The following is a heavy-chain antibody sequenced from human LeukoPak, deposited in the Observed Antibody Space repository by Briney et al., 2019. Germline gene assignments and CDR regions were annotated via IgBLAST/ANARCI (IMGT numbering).Heavy chain of an antibody. J-gene: IGHJ4*02. CDR1: GGSISSSTYY. V-gene: IGHV4-39*07. CDR3: ARPLTLGGYYRGFDN. D-gene: IGHD1-26*01. CDR2: IYYRGST. Sequence: PSETLSLTCTVSGGSISSSTYYWGWIRQPPGKGLEWIGNIYYRGSTYYNPSLKSRVTISVDTSKNQFSLKLSSVTAADTALYYCARPLTLGGYYRGFDNWGQGTLVTVSS.